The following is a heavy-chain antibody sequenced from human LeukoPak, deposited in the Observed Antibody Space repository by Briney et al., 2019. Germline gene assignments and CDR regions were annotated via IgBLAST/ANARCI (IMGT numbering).Heavy chain of an antibody. Sequence: GSLRLSCAASGFTFSSYSMNWVRQAPGKGLEWVSSISSSSSYIYYADSVKGRFTISRDNAKNSLYLQMNSLRAEDTAVYYCARGIAAALGAFDIWGQGTMVTVSS. CDR2: ISSSSSYI. J-gene: IGHJ3*02. D-gene: IGHD6-13*01. CDR3: ARGIAAALGAFDI. V-gene: IGHV3-21*01. CDR1: GFTFSSYS.